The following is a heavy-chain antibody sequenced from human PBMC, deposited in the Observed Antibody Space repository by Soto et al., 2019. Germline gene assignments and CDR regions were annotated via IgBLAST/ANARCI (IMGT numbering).Heavy chain of an antibody. CDR3: ARERGFGEPADS. CDR1: GFNFKTYD. V-gene: IGHV3-33*01. Sequence: QVQLVESGGGVVQPGRSLSLSCAGTGFNFKTYDIHWVRQAPGKGLEWVALIRYDGSNKYYGDSVKGRFTVSRDNSQKTVTLQMNSLRVEDTALYYCARERGFGEPADSWGQGTPVTVSS. CDR2: IRYDGSNK. J-gene: IGHJ4*02. D-gene: IGHD3-10*01.